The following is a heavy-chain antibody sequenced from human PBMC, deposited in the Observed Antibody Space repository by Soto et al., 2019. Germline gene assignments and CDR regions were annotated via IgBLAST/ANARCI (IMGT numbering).Heavy chain of an antibody. Sequence: QVQLQQWGAGLLKPSETLSLTCAVYGGSFSGYYWSWIRQPPGKGLEWIGEINHSGSTTYNPSLKSRVTISVDTSKNQFSLKLSSVTAADTAVYYCARGPGEQQGDYWGQGTLVTVSS. V-gene: IGHV4-34*01. CDR1: GGSFSGYY. J-gene: IGHJ4*02. CDR2: INHSGST. D-gene: IGHD6-13*01. CDR3: ARGPGEQQGDY.